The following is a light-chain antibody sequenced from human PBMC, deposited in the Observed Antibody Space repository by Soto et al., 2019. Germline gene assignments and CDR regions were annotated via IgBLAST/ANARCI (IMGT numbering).Light chain of an antibody. V-gene: IGKV1-5*01. CDR2: DAS. CDR1: QSISSW. Sequence: DIQMTQSPSTLSASVGDRVTITCRASQSISSWLAWYQHKPGKAPKLLIYDASSLESGVPSSFSGSGSGTECTLTISTLQPDDFASYSCQEYNSYPPWTFVQGTKVEIK. J-gene: IGKJ1*01. CDR3: QEYNSYPPWT.